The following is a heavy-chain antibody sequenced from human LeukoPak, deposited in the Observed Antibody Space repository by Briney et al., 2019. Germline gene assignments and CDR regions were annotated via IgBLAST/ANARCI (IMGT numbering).Heavy chain of an antibody. Sequence: GASVKVSCKASGYAFTRHYMHWVRQAPGQGLEWMGLINPSGSSTIYAQKFQGRVTMTRDMSTSTDYMELSSLRSEDTAVYYCARLSSSWYQDWYFDLWGRGTLVTVSS. CDR3: ARLSSSWYQDWYFDL. D-gene: IGHD6-13*01. J-gene: IGHJ2*01. CDR2: INPSGSST. V-gene: IGHV1-46*01. CDR1: GYAFTRHY.